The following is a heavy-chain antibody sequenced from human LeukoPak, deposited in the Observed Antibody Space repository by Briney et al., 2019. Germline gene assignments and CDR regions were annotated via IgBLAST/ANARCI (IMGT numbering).Heavy chain of an antibody. Sequence: PSETLSLTCTVSGGSISSYYLSWIRQPPGKGLEWIGYIYYSGSTNYNPSLKSRVTISVDTSKNQFSLKLSSVTAADTAVYYCGRDPLFRSSSGLHGAFDIWGQGTMVTVSS. CDR3: GRDPLFRSSSGLHGAFDI. J-gene: IGHJ3*02. CDR1: GGSISSYY. V-gene: IGHV4-59*01. D-gene: IGHD6-19*01. CDR2: IYYSGST.